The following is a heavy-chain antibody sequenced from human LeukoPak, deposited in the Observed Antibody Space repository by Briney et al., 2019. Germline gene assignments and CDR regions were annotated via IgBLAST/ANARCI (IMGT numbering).Heavy chain of an antibody. CDR2: IYPGDSDT. V-gene: IGHV5-51*03. D-gene: IGHD3-22*01. J-gene: IGHJ4*02. CDR1: GYSFTSYW. Sequence: GESLKISCTGSGYSFTSYWISWVRQMPGKGLEWMGIIYPGDSDTRYSPSFQGQVTISADKSISTAYLQWSSLKASDTAIYYCARKYYYDTNGHFDYWGQGTLVTVSS. CDR3: ARKYYYDTNGHFDY.